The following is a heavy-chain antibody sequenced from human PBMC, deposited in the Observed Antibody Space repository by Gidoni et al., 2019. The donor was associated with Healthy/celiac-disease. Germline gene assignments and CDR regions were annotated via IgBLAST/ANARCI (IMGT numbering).Heavy chain of an antibody. CDR2: ISSSSSTI. Sequence: EVQLVESGGGLVQPGGSLRLSCAASGFTFSSYSMNWVRQAPGKGLEWVSYISSSSSTIYYADSVKGRFTISRDNAKNSLYLQMNSLRAEDTAVYYCARDPYLNYYDYGMDVWGQGTTVTVSS. J-gene: IGHJ6*02. CDR3: ARDPYLNYYDYGMDV. V-gene: IGHV3-48*01. CDR1: GFTFSSYS. D-gene: IGHD3-10*01.